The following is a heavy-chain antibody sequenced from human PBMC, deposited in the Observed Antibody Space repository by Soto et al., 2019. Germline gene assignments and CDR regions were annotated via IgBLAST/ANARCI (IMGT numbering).Heavy chain of an antibody. J-gene: IGHJ4*02. D-gene: IGHD3-22*01. Sequence: SVKFSCKASGGTFSSYAISWVRQAPGQGLEWMGGIIPIFGTANYAQKLQGRVTITADKSTSTAYMELSSLRSEDTAVYYCARVQDPYYYDSSGYYFDYWGQGTLVTVS. CDR3: ARVQDPYYYDSSGYYFDY. CDR2: IIPIFGTA. CDR1: GGTFSSYA. V-gene: IGHV1-69*06.